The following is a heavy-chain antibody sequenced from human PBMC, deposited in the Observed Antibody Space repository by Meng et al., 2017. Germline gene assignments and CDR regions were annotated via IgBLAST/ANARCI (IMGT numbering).Heavy chain of an antibody. Sequence: GGSLRLSCAASGFTFSSYSMNWVRQAPGKGLEWVSSISSSSSYIYYADSVKGRFTISRDNAKNSLYLQMNSLRAEDTAVYYCTTGRYYYGSGSYSDSYGMDVWGQGTTVTVSS. CDR2: ISSSSSYI. CDR3: TTGRYYYGSGSYSDSYGMDV. D-gene: IGHD3-10*01. CDR1: GFTFSSYS. J-gene: IGHJ6*02. V-gene: IGHV3-21*01.